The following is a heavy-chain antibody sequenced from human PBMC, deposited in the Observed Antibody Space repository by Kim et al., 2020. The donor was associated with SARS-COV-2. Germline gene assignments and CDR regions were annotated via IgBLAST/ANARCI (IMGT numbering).Heavy chain of an antibody. J-gene: IGHJ4*02. D-gene: IGHD3-9*01. CDR3: VKDSNAPGQYYDILTGYYPDY. Sequence: GGSLRLSCAASGFTFSSYGMHWVRQAPGKGLEWVAVISYDGSNKYYADSVKGRFTISRDNSKNTLYLQMNSLRAEDTAVYYCVKDSNAPGQYYDILTGYYPDYWGQGTLVTVSS. V-gene: IGHV3-30*18. CDR1: GFTFSSYG. CDR2: ISYDGSNK.